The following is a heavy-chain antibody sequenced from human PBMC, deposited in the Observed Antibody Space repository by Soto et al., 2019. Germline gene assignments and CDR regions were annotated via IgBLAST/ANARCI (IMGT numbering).Heavy chain of an antibody. D-gene: IGHD7-27*01. Sequence: GESLKISCKGSGYSFTTYWIAWVRQMPGKGLEWMGIIYPDDSDSRYSPSFQGQVTMSVDKSISTAYLQWSSLRASDTAIYYCARVGISVATINYFYYMDVWGKGTTVTVSS. V-gene: IGHV5-51*01. CDR3: ARVGISVATINYFYYMDV. CDR1: GYSFTTYW. CDR2: IYPDDSDS. J-gene: IGHJ6*03.